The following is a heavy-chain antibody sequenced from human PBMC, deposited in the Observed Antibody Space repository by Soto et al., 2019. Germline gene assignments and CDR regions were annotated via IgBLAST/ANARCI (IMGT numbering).Heavy chain of an antibody. CDR1: GYTFTSYA. Sequence: QVQVVQSGAEVKKPGASVKVSCKASGYTFTSYAMHWVRQAPGQRLEWMGWINPGNGNTKNSQKFQGRVTITRDTFASTAYMELSSLRSEDTAVYYCARGASSVTTFYFALWRRGTLVTVSS. J-gene: IGHJ2*01. CDR2: INPGNGNT. CDR3: ARGASSVTTFYFAL. V-gene: IGHV1-3*01. D-gene: IGHD4-17*01.